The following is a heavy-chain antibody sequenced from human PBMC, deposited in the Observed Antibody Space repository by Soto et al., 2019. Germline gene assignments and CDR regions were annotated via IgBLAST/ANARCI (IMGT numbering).Heavy chain of an antibody. V-gene: IGHV3-23*01. J-gene: IGHJ6*02. CDR2: ISGGGGRT. CDR1: GFAFSSYA. Sequence: GGSLRLSCAASGFAFSSYAMSWVRQAPGKGLEWVSAISGGGGRTYYADSVKGRFTISRDNSKNTLYLQMNSLRAEDTAVYYCAKDSIAAAGTYYYYGMDVWGQGTTVTVSS. CDR3: AKDSIAAAGTYYYYGMDV. D-gene: IGHD6-13*01.